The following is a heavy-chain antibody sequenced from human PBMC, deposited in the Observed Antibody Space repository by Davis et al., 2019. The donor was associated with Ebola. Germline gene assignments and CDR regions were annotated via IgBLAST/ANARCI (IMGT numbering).Heavy chain of an antibody. Sequence: GGSLRLSCAASGFTFSSYGMHWVRQAPGKGLEWVATINYDGSDNYYVDSVKGRFTISRDNTKESLFLQMNSLRAEDTAVYYCARGHYGMDVWTQGTTVTVSS. CDR2: INYDGSDN. CDR3: ARGHYGMDV. V-gene: IGHV3-7*03. CDR1: GFTFSSYG. J-gene: IGHJ6*02.